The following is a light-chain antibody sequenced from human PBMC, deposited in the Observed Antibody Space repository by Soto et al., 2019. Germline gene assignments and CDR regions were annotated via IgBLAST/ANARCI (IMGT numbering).Light chain of an antibody. Sequence: QSALTQPRSVSGSPGQSVTISCTGTGSDIGGYNHVSWYQHHPGKAPKLIIYEVTNRPSGVSNRFSGSKSGKTASLTISGLQAEDEADYYCSSYTSSTTYVFATGTKVTVL. CDR3: SSYTSSTTYV. CDR1: GSDIGGYNH. J-gene: IGLJ1*01. CDR2: EVT. V-gene: IGLV2-14*01.